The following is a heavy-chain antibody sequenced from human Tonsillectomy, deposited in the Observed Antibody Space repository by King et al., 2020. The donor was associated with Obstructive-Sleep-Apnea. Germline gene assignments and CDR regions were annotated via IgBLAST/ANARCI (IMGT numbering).Heavy chain of an antibody. J-gene: IGHJ4*02. Sequence: VQLVESGGGVVQPGGSLRLSCAASGFTFSSYGMHWVRQAPGKGLEWVAFIRYDGSNKYYADSVKGRFTISRDNSKNTLYLQMNSLRAEDTAVYYCAKDSAPLGRSSGYPFDYWGQGTLVTVSS. CDR3: AKDSAPLGRSSGYPFDY. V-gene: IGHV3-30*02. CDR2: IRYDGSNK. CDR1: GFTFSSYG. D-gene: IGHD3-22*01.